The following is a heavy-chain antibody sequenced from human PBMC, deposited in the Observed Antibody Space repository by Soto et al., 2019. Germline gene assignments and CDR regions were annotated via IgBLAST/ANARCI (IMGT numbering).Heavy chain of an antibody. J-gene: IGHJ6*02. CDR1: GYTFTSYG. CDR2: ISAYNGNT. D-gene: IGHD3-3*01. V-gene: IGHV1-18*01. Sequence: GASGKVSCKASGYTFTSYGISWVRQAPGQGLEWMGWISAYNGNTNYAQKLQGRVTMTTDTSTSTAYMELRSLRSDDTAVYYCARDRRSRYDAYYYGMDVWGQGTTVTVSS. CDR3: ARDRRSRYDAYYYGMDV.